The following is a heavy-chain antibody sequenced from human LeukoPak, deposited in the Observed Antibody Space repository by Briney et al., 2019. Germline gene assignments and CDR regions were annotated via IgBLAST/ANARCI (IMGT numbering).Heavy chain of an antibody. V-gene: IGHV3-30*04. Sequence: PGRSLRLSCAASGFTFSSYAMHWVRQAPGKGLEWVAVISYDGSNKYYADSVKGRFTISRDNSKNLLYLQMNSLRVEDTAVYYCAGPASLYLGAEDQGFESWGQGTLVTVSS. D-gene: IGHD2/OR15-2a*01. J-gene: IGHJ4*02. CDR3: AGPASLYLGAEDQGFES. CDR2: ISYDGSNK. CDR1: GFTFSSYA.